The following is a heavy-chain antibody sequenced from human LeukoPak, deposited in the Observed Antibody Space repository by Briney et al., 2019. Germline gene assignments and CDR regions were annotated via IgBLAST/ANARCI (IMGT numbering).Heavy chain of an antibody. CDR3: ARENWNYIG. CDR2: TYTSGST. CDR1: GGSISSGDYY. V-gene: IGHV4-61*02. Sequence: SETLSLTCTVSGGSISSGDYYWSWIRQPPGKGLEWIGRTYTSGSTNYNPSLKSRVTISVDTSKNQFSLKLSSVTAADTAVYYCARENWNYIGWGQGTLVTVSS. J-gene: IGHJ4*02. D-gene: IGHD1-7*01.